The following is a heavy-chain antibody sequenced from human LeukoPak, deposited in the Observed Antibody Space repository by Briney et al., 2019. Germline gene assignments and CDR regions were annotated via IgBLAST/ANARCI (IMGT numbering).Heavy chain of an antibody. D-gene: IGHD2/OR15-2a*01. J-gene: IGHJ6*02. Sequence: ASVRVSCKLYRYVQAELVMLWVRQTTGKGLEWMGGFDPEDGETIYAQRFQGRVTMTDDTSTETAYMELSSLRSDDTAVYYCSTLRESDVWGQGTTVTVSS. CDR3: STLRESDV. CDR2: FDPEDGET. CDR1: RYVQAELV. V-gene: IGHV1-24*01.